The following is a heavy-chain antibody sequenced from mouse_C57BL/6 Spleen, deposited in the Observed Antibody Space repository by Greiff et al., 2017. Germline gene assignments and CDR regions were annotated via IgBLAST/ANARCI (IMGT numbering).Heavy chain of an antibody. CDR3: ARSRIATVVATKPAMDY. D-gene: IGHD1-1*01. V-gene: IGHV1-53*01. CDR2: INPSNGGT. CDR1: GYTFTSYW. J-gene: IGHJ4*01. Sequence: QVQLKQPGTELVKPGASVKLSCKASGYTFTSYWMHWVKQRPGQGLEWIGNINPSNGGTNYNEKFKSKATLTVDKSSSTAYMQLSSLTSEDSAVYYCARSRIATVVATKPAMDYWGQGTSVTVSS.